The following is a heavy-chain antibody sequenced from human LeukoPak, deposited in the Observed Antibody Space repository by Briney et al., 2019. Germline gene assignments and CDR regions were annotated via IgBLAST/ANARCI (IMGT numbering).Heavy chain of an antibody. Sequence: GGSLRLSCAASGFTFSSYGMHWVRQAPGKGLEWVAVISYDGSNKYYADSVKGRFTISRDNSKNTLYLQMNSLRAEDTAVYYCARDRGSQGFDYWGQGTLVTVSS. J-gene: IGHJ4*02. CDR3: ARDRGSQGFDY. CDR2: ISYDGSNK. V-gene: IGHV3-30*03. CDR1: GFTFSSYG. D-gene: IGHD1-26*01.